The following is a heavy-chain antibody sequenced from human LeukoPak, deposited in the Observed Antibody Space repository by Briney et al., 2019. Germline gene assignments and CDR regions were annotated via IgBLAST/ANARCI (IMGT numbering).Heavy chain of an antibody. J-gene: IGHJ6*02. CDR2: INPSGGST. V-gene: IGHV1-46*01. Sequence: ASVKVSCKVSGYTLTELSMHWVRQAPGQGLEWMGIINPSGGSTSYAQKFQGRVTMTRDTSTSTVYMELSSLRSEDTAVYYCAREGYYYGMDVWGQGTTVTVSS. CDR3: AREGYYYGMDV. CDR1: GYTLTELS.